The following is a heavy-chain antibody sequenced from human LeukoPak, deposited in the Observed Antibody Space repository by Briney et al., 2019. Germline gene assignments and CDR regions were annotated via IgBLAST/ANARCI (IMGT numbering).Heavy chain of an antibody. CDR1: GGTFSSYA. D-gene: IGHD3-22*01. J-gene: IGHJ4*02. CDR2: IIPIFGTA. V-gene: IGHV1-69*13. Sequence: ASVKVSCKASGGTFSSYAISWVRQAPGQGLEWMGGIIPIFGTANYAQKFQGRVTITADESTSTAYMELSSLRSEDTAVYYCARASSSGYFYVAPTYFDYWGQGTLVTVSS. CDR3: ARASSSGYFYVAPTYFDY.